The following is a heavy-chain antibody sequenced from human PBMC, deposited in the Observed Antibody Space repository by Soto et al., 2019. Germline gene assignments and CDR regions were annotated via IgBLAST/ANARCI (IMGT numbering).Heavy chain of an antibody. Sequence: PGGSLRLSCAASGFTFSSYSMNWVRQAPGKGLEWVSSISSSSSYIYYADSVKGRFTISRDNAKNSLYLQMISLRAEDTALYYCARIQLGYDDFDIWGQGTMVTVSS. D-gene: IGHD6-6*01. CDR3: ARIQLGYDDFDI. CDR1: GFTFSSYS. J-gene: IGHJ3*02. CDR2: ISSSSSYI. V-gene: IGHV3-21*01.